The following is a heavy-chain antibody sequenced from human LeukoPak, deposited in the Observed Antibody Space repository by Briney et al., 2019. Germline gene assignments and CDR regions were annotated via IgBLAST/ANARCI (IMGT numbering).Heavy chain of an antibody. CDR2: IWYDGSNK. Sequence: GGSLRLSCAASGFTFSSYGMHWVRQAPGKGLEWVAVIWYDGSNKYYADSVTGRFTISRDNSKNTLYLQMNSLRAEDTAVYYCAKALPLGDLYYDSSGYYLGYYFDYWGQGTLVTVSS. CDR1: GFTFSSYG. J-gene: IGHJ4*02. CDR3: AKALPLGDLYYDSSGYYLGYYFDY. D-gene: IGHD3-22*01. V-gene: IGHV3-33*06.